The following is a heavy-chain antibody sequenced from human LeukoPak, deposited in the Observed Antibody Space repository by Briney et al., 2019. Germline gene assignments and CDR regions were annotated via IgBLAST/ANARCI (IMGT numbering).Heavy chain of an antibody. CDR1: GGSISSYY. CDR3: ARSGGYGRNGYYFDY. D-gene: IGHD5-18*01. Sequence: KPSETLSLTCTVSGGSISSYYWSWIRQPPGKGLEWIGYIYYSGSTNYNPSLKSRVTISVDTSKNQFSLKLSSVTAADTAVYYCARSGGYGRNGYYFDYWGQGTLVTVSS. CDR2: IYYSGST. J-gene: IGHJ4*02. V-gene: IGHV4-59*01.